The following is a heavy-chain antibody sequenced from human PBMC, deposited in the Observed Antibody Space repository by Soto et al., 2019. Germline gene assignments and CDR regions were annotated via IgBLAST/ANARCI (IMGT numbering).Heavy chain of an antibody. Sequence: PGGSLRLSCAASGFNFPAYAMNWVRQAPGKGLQWVSGLVGSGADINYADSVRGRFTVSRDNSRDTLYLQMNSLRDEDTAVYYCAKDLIATTGVWEHFDTWGRGTKVTVSS. CDR3: AKDLIATTGVWEHFDT. D-gene: IGHD2-8*02. J-gene: IGHJ3*02. CDR2: LVGSGADI. CDR1: GFNFPAYA. V-gene: IGHV3-23*01.